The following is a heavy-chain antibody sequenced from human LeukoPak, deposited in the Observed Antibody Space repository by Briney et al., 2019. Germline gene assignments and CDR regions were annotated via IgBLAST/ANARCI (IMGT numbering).Heavy chain of an antibody. CDR2: INHSGST. Sequence: PSETLSPTCAVYGGSFSGYYWSWIRQPPGKGLEWIGEINHSGSTNYNPSLKSRVTISVDTSKNQFSLKLSSVTAADTAVYYCARGPLLRYFGHWGQGTLVTVSS. J-gene: IGHJ4*02. CDR1: GGSFSGYY. V-gene: IGHV4-34*01. D-gene: IGHD3-9*01. CDR3: ARGPLLRYFGH.